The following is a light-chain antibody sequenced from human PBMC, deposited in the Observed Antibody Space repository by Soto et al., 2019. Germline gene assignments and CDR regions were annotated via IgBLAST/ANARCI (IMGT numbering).Light chain of an antibody. CDR1: QTISSW. CDR3: QHYNSYSEA. V-gene: IGKV1-5*03. Sequence: DIQMTQSPSTLSGSVGDRVTITCRASQTISSWLAWYQQKPGKAPNLLIYKASTLKSGVPSRFSGSGSGTEFPLSISSLQPDDFATYYCQHYNSYSEAFGQGTKVQLK. CDR2: KAS. J-gene: IGKJ1*01.